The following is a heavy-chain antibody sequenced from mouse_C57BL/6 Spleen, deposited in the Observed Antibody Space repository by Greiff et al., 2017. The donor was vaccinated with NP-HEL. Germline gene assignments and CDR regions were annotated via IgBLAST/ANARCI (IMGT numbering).Heavy chain of an antibody. Sequence: ESGPGLVKPSQSLSLTCSVTGYSITSGYYWNWIRQFPGNKLEWMGYISYDGSNNYNPSLKNRISITRDTSKNQFFLKLNSVTTEDTATYYCARYYYGSAWCFDVWGTGTTVTVSS. J-gene: IGHJ1*03. CDR2: ISYDGSN. V-gene: IGHV3-6*01. D-gene: IGHD1-1*01. CDR3: ARYYYGSAWCFDV. CDR1: GYSITSGYY.